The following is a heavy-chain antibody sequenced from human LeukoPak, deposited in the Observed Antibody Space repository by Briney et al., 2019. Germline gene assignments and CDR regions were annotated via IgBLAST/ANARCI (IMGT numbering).Heavy chain of an antibody. D-gene: IGHD2-15*01. V-gene: IGHV3-23*01. CDR3: ARANNIVVVVAATGYAFDI. Sequence: PGGSLRLSCAASGFTFSSYAMSWVRQAPGKGLEWVSAISGSGGSTYYADSVKGRFTISRDNSKNTLYLQMNSLRAEDTAVYYCARANNIVVVVAATGYAFDIWGQGTMVTVSS. CDR2: ISGSGGST. J-gene: IGHJ3*02. CDR1: GFTFSSYA.